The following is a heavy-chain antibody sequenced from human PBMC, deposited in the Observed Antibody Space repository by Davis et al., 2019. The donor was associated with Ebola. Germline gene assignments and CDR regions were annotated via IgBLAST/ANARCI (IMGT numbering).Heavy chain of an antibody. J-gene: IGHJ5*02. CDR2: INGDGNTI. CDR3: AKRRFGELVGAVDP. Sequence: HTGGSLRLSCAASGSTFSSYWMHWVRQAPGKGLVWVSRINGDGNTIGYADSVKGRFTISRDNAKNTLYLQMNSLRAEDTAVYYCAKRRFGELVGAVDPWGQGTLVTVSS. CDR1: GSTFSSYW. V-gene: IGHV3-74*01. D-gene: IGHD3-10*01.